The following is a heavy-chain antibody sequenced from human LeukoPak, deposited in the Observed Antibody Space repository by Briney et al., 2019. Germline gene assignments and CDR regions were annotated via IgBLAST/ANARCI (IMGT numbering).Heavy chain of an antibody. J-gene: IGHJ6*02. CDR3: ARDGEDDFWSGYYGGYYYYGMDV. D-gene: IGHD3-3*01. V-gene: IGHV4-4*07. CDR1: GGSFSGYY. Sequence: SETLSLTCAVYGGSFSGYYWSWIRQPAGKGLEWIGRIYTSGSTNYNPSLKSRVTMSVDTSKNQFSLKLSSVTAADTAVYYCARDGEDDFWSGYYGGYYYYGMDVWGQGTTVTVSS. CDR2: IYTSGST.